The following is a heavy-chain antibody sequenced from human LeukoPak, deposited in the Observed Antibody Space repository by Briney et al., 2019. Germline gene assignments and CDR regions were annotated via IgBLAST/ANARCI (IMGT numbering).Heavy chain of an antibody. D-gene: IGHD4-11*01. V-gene: IGHV1-18*01. CDR3: ARGKRKFEDYLNWFDP. CDR2: ISAYNGNT. CDR1: GYTFTSYG. Sequence: ASVKVSCKASGYTFTSYGISWVRQAPGQGLEWMGWISAYNGNTNYAQKLQGRVTMTTDTSTSTAYMELRSLRSDDTAVYYCARGKRKFEDYLNWFDPWGQGTLVTVSS. J-gene: IGHJ5*02.